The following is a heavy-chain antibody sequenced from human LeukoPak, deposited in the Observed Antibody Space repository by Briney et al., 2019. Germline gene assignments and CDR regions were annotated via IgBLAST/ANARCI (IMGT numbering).Heavy chain of an antibody. D-gene: IGHD3-22*01. V-gene: IGHV3-53*01. CDR1: GFTVSSNY. CDR3: AKDLLQTFFFDSSGYYSDAFGM. J-gene: IGHJ3*02. CDR2: IYSGGST. Sequence: PGGSLRLSCAASGFTVSSNYMSWVRQAPGKGLEWVSSIYSGGSTYYAYSVKGRFTISRDNAKNSLYLQMNTLRAEDTAVYYCAKDLLQTFFFDSSGYYSDAFGMWGQGTMVTVSP.